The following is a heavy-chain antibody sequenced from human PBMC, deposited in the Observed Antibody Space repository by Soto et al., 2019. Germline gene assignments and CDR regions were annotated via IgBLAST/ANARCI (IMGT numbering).Heavy chain of an antibody. V-gene: IGHV3-30-3*02. D-gene: IGHD3-22*01. CDR1: GFTFTAYA. CDR2: ISYDGSNN. J-gene: IGHJ4*02. CDR3: AKPRGYYDSSGYPTPDY. Sequence: PGGSLRLSCAASGFTFTAYAMHWVRQAPGKGLEWVALISYDGSNNYYADSVKGRFTISRDNAKNSLYLQMNSLRAEDTAVYYCAKPRGYYDSSGYPTPDYWGQGTLVTVSS.